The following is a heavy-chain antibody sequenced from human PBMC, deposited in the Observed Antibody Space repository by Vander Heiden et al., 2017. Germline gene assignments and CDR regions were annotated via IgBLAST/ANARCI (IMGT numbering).Heavy chain of an antibody. CDR3: AGPLAYCRGDCYSG. D-gene: IGHD2-21*02. CDR2: ISSSSNYI. V-gene: IGHV3-21*02. CDR1: GFTFSSFT. J-gene: IGHJ4*02. Sequence: EVQLVESGGGLVKPGGSLRLSGAVSGFTFSSFTMNWVRQAPGKGLEWVSSISSSSNYIYYADSVKGRFTISRDNAKNSLYMQMNSLRAEDTAVYFCAGPLAYCRGDCYSGWGQGTLVTVSS.